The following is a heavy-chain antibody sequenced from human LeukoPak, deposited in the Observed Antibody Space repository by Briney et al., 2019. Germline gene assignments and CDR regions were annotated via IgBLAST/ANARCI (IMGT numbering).Heavy chain of an antibody. CDR3: ARDVTGDLKLDY. Sequence: SQTLSLTCAISGDSVSSNSAAWNWIRQSPSRGLEWLVRTYYRSKWYNNYAISVKSRITINPDTSKNQFSLQLNSVTPEDTAIYYCARDVTGDLKLDYWGQGTLVTVSS. J-gene: IGHJ4*02. D-gene: IGHD7-27*01. V-gene: IGHV6-1*01. CDR2: TYYRSKWYN. CDR1: GDSVSSNSAA.